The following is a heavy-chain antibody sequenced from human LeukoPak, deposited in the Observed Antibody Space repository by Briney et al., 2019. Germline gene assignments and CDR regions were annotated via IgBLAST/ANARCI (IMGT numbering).Heavy chain of an antibody. Sequence: LGGSLRLSCAASGFTFSSYSMNWVRQAPGKGLEWVSSIISSSSYIYYADSVKGRFTISRDNATSSLYLQMNSLRAEDTAVYYCARGLYSGSSLGAFDIWGQGTMVTVSS. V-gene: IGHV3-21*01. CDR3: ARGLYSGSSLGAFDI. CDR1: GFTFSSYS. J-gene: IGHJ3*02. D-gene: IGHD1-26*01. CDR2: IISSSSYI.